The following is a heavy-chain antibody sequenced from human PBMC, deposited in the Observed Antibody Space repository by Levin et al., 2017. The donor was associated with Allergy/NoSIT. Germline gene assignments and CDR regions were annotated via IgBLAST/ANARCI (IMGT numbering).Heavy chain of an antibody. CDR1: GYSISSGYY. Sequence: SQTLSLTCDVSGYSISSGYYWGWVRQPPGKGLEWIGSIYHRGNTYYNPSLKTRVTISIDTSKNQFSLKLRSVTAADTAVYYCARDTDYLNYYMDVWGKGTTVTVSS. J-gene: IGHJ6*03. D-gene: IGHD4-11*01. CDR2: IYHRGNT. V-gene: IGHV4-38-2*02. CDR3: ARDTDYLNYYMDV.